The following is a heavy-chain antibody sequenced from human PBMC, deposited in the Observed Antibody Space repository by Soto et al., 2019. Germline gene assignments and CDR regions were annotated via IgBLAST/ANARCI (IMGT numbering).Heavy chain of an antibody. J-gene: IGHJ5*02. CDR3: ASIAVAGPTSPWDWFDP. D-gene: IGHD6-19*01. CDR1: GYTFTSYG. V-gene: IGHV1-18*01. Sequence: QVQLVQSGAEVKKPGASVKVSCKASGYTFTSYGISWVRQAPGQGLEWMGWISAYNGNTNYAQKLQGRVTMTTDTSLSXXYMELRSLRSDDTAVYYCASIAVAGPTSPWDWFDPWGQGTLVTVSS. CDR2: ISAYNGNT.